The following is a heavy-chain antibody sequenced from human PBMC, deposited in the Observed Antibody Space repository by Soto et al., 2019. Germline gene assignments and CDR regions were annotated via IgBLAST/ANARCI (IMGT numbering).Heavy chain of an antibody. J-gene: IGHJ5*02. CDR2: IYHSGST. V-gene: IGHV4-30-2*01. CDR1: GGSISSGGYS. Sequence: QLQLQESGSGLVKPSQTLSLTCAVSGGSISSGGYSWSWIRQPPGKGLEWIGYIYHSGSTYYNPSLKSRVTISVARSKNQFSLKLSSVTAADTAVYYCARGDSTSCYARSCWFDPWGQGTLVTVSS. CDR3: ARGDSTSCYARSCWFDP. D-gene: IGHD2-2*01.